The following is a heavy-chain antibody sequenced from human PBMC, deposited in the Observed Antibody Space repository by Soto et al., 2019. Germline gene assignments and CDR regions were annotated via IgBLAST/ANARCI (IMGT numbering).Heavy chain of an antibody. Sequence: GGSLRLSCAASGFTFSSNSMNWVRQAQGKGLEWVSSISSSSSNKYHADSVKGRFTISRDNAKNSLYLQMNSLRAEDTAVYYCARGYQLLYDYYYYYYMDVWGKGTTVTVSS. D-gene: IGHD2-2*02. V-gene: IGHV3-21*01. CDR1: GFTFSSNS. CDR2: ISSSSSNK. J-gene: IGHJ6*03. CDR3: ARGYQLLYDYYYYYYMDV.